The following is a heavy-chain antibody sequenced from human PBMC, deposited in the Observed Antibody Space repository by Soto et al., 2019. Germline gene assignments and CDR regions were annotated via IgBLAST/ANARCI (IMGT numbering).Heavy chain of an antibody. Sequence: GASVKVACKASGYTFTSYGISWVRQAPGQGLEWMGWISAYNGNTNYAQKLQGRVTMTTDTSTSTAYMELSSLRSEDTAVYYCAADRLSYGSGSYYNYPYYYYMDVWGKGTTVTVS. CDR1: GYTFTSYG. CDR3: AADRLSYGSGSYYNYPYYYYMDV. J-gene: IGHJ6*03. CDR2: ISAYNGNT. V-gene: IGHV1-18*01. D-gene: IGHD3-10*01.